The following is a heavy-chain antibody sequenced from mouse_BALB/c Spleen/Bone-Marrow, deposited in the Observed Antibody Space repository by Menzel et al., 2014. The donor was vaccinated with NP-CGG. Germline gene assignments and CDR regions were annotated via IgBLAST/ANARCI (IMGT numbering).Heavy chain of an antibody. D-gene: IGHD1-2*01. CDR3: ARGGAHYYGRGFTY. V-gene: IGHV5-4*02. CDR2: ISDGGSYT. CDR1: GFTFSDYY. J-gene: IGHJ3*01. Sequence: EVKLQESGGNLVKPGGSLKLSCAASGFTFSDYYMYWVRQTPEKRLEWVATISDGGSYTYYPDSVKGRSTISRDNAKNSLYLQMNSLKSEDSAMYYCARGGAHYYGRGFTYWGQGTLVTVSA.